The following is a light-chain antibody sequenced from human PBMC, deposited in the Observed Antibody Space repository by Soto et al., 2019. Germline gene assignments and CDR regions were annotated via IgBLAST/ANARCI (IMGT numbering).Light chain of an antibody. CDR1: QSLKRTF. Sequence: IILTQSPGTLSLSPGERATLSCRASQSLKRTFLAWYQHKPGQSPRLLISGVSSRAAGVPDRFSGSGSGTDFTPTISRLEPHASAVYFCQQYDHSPSTFGQGTKVDIK. J-gene: IGKJ1*01. CDR2: GVS. CDR3: QQYDHSPST. V-gene: IGKV3-20*01.